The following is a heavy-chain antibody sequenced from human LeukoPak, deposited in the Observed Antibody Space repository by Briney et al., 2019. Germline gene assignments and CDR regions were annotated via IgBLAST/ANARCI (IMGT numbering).Heavy chain of an antibody. CDR3: ARDWGLYGDYFDY. CDR1: GGSISGYF. J-gene: IGHJ4*02. CDR2: IYTTGIT. V-gene: IGHV4-4*07. Sequence: SETLSLTCTVSGGSISGYFWTWIRQPAGKGLEWIGRIYTTGITNYNPSLKSRVTISVDTSKNQFSLKLSSVTAADTAVYYCARDWGLYGDYFDYWGQGTLVTVSS. D-gene: IGHD4-17*01.